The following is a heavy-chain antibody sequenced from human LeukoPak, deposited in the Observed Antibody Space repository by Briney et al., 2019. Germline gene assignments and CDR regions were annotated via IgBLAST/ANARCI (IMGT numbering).Heavy chain of an antibody. CDR2: THTSGST. CDR3: ARDEVGGGNSGGFYYYYYYMDV. Sequence: SETLSLTCTVSGGSISSGSYYWSWIRLPAGKGLELIGRTHTSGSTNYNPSLKSRVTISVDTSKKQFALKLSSVTAADTAVYYYARDEVGGGNSGGFYYYYYYMDVWGKGTTATVSS. CDR1: GGSISSGSYY. V-gene: IGHV4-61*02. D-gene: IGHD4-23*01. J-gene: IGHJ6*03.